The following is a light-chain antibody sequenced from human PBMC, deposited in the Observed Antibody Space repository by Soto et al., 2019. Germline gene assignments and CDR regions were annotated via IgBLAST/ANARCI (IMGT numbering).Light chain of an antibody. V-gene: IGKV3-20*01. CDR1: QSVRSSY. Sequence: IVLTQSPGTLSLSPGERATLFCRAGQSVRSSYLAWYQQKPGHAPRLLIYGASSRATGIPDRFSGGGSGTDFTLTISRLEPEDFAVYYCQQFSSYPLTFGGGTKVDIK. J-gene: IGKJ4*01. CDR2: GAS. CDR3: QQFSSYPLT.